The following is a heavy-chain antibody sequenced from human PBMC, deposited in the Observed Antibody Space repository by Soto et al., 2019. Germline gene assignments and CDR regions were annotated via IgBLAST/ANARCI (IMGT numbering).Heavy chain of an antibody. J-gene: IGHJ4*02. D-gene: IGHD1-7*01. CDR2: IYRGGGT. Sequence: EVQLVESGGGLIQPGGSLRLICAASGLSVTANYMTWVRQAPGKGLEWLSIIYRGGGTYYADSLKGRAIISRDGSRNMVFLQMNSLRADDTAVYYCAKDRRAGGNYGFYSDFWGQGALVIVSS. V-gene: IGHV3-53*01. CDR3: AKDRRAGGNYGFYSDF. CDR1: GLSVTANY.